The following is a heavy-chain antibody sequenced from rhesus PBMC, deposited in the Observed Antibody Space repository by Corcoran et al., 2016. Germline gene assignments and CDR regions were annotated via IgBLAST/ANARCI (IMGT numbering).Heavy chain of an antibody. CDR1: GFTFSSYG. D-gene: IGHD2-27*01. V-gene: IGHV3S5*01. CDR2: INSGGGST. CDR3: AKDFEVFTALDS. J-gene: IGHJ4*01. Sequence: EVQLVETGGGLVQPGGSLKLSCAASGFTFSSYGMSWVRQAPGKGLEWVSAINSGGGSTNYAESGKGRFTISRDNAKNTLSLQMNSLRAEDTDVYYCAKDFEVFTALDSWGQGVLVTVSS.